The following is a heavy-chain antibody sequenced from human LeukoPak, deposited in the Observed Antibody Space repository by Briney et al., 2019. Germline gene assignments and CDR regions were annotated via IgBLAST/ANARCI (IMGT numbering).Heavy chain of an antibody. J-gene: IGHJ5*02. CDR3: ARDSAIVVVPAHWFDP. V-gene: IGHV3-30*01. CDR1: GFTFSSYA. D-gene: IGHD2-2*01. CDR2: ISYDGSNK. Sequence: GGSLRLSCAASGFTFSSYAMHWVRQAPGKGLEWVAVISYDGSNKYYADSVKGRFTISRDNSKNTLYLQMNSLRAEDTAVYYCARDSAIVVVPAHWFDPWGQGTLVTVSS.